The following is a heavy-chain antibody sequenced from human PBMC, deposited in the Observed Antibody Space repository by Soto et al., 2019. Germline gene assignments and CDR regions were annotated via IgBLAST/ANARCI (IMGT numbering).Heavy chain of an antibody. CDR1: GDSVSSNTAA. Sequence: QTVSLTCAISGDSVSSNTAAWNWIRSSPSRGLEWLGRTYYRSNWRHDYAVSVKSRITVNPDTSKNHFSLQLNSVTPDDTAVYYCARGVAGSGFDLWGQGTLVTVSS. V-gene: IGHV6-1*01. D-gene: IGHD6-19*01. CDR3: ARGVAGSGFDL. CDR2: TYYRSNWRH. J-gene: IGHJ4*02.